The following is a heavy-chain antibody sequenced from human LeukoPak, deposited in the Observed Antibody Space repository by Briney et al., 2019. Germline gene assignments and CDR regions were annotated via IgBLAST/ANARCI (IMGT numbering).Heavy chain of an antibody. V-gene: IGHV4-34*01. CDR3: ARGRYVLRYFDWLYSDWFDP. J-gene: IGHJ5*02. CDR1: GGSFSGYY. D-gene: IGHD3-9*01. CDR2: INPSGST. Sequence: PSETLSLTCAVYGGSFSGYYWSWIRQPPGKGLEWIGEINPSGSTNYNPSLKSRVTISVDTPKNQFSLKLSSVTAADTAVYYCARGRYVLRYFDWLYSDWFDPWGQGTLVTVSS.